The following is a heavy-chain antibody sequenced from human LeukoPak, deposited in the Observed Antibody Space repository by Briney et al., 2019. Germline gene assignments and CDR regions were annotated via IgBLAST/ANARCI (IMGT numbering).Heavy chain of an antibody. V-gene: IGHV4-4*07. CDR2: MYSGGSS. D-gene: IGHD1-26*01. CDR3: ARGSTNYYYYYMDV. CDR1: GGSISSYY. J-gene: IGHJ6*03. Sequence: PSETLSLTCSVSGGSISSYYWYWIRQPAGKGLEWIGRMYSGGSSNYNPSLKSRVTVSVDTSKNQFSLKLSSVTAAGTAVYYCARGSTNYYYYYMDVWGKGTTVTVSS.